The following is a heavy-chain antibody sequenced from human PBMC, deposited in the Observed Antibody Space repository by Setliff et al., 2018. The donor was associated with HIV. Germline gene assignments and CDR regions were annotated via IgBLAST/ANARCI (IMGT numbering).Heavy chain of an antibody. Sequence: ASVKVSCKTSGYTFSNHGITWLRQAPGQGLEWMGWISAFNENTNYAQRFHDRVTMTIDTFTNTAYMELRSLRSDDTAVYYCARDPLRDHFDGSGYYSGAKGFNQFYGMDVWGQGTTVTVSS. CDR3: ARDPLRDHFDGSGYYSGAKGFNQFYGMDV. CDR2: ISAFNENT. CDR1: GYTFSNHG. J-gene: IGHJ6*02. V-gene: IGHV1-18*01. D-gene: IGHD3-22*01.